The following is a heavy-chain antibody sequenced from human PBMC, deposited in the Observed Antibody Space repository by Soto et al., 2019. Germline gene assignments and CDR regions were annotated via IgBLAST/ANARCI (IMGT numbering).Heavy chain of an antibody. CDR3: ARGGTYGDFFDY. Sequence: PSDTLSLTCTVSGGSMSSNYWTWILQSPGKGLEWIGYIYYTGSTKYNPSLKSRVTISLDTSKNQFSLRLTSVTSVETAWYYCARGGTYGDFFDYWRQGEQVTVSS. CDR2: IYYTGST. CDR1: GGSMSSNY. V-gene: IGHV4-59*01. J-gene: IGHJ4*02. D-gene: IGHD4-17*01.